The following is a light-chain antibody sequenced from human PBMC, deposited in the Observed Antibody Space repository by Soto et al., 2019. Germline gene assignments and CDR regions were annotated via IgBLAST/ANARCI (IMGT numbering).Light chain of an antibody. V-gene: IGKV3-11*01. CDR2: DAS. J-gene: IGKJ4*01. CDR3: QQRSNWPLT. Sequence: IMLTQSPATLSLSPWERATLSCRASQSVSSYLAWYQQKPGQAPRLLIYDASNRATGIPARFSGSGSGTDITLTLSSLEPEDSAVYYCQQRSNWPLTFGRGTKVEIK. CDR1: QSVSSY.